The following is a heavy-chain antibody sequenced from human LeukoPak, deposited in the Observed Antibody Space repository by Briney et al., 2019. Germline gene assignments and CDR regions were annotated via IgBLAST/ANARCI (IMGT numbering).Heavy chain of an antibody. CDR2: IIGDGSST. V-gene: IGHV3-74*01. J-gene: IGHJ4*02. CDR1: GFTFSSHW. Sequence: GGSLRLSCAASGFTFSSHWMHWVRQAPGKGLVWVSRIIGDGSSTSYADSVKGRFTISRDNAKNTLYLQMNSLRAEDTAVYYCARERDSSGYVLAYWGQGTLVTVSS. CDR3: ARERDSSGYVLAY. D-gene: IGHD3-22*01.